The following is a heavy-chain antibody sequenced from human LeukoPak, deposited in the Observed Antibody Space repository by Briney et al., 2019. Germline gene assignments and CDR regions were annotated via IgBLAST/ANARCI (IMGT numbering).Heavy chain of an antibody. CDR2: IAGSGGST. J-gene: IGHJ4*02. CDR3: AKSRAALVVRGVGPHS. CDR1: EFTYNSYA. V-gene: IGHV3-23*01. Sequence: GGSLRLSCAASEFTYNSYAMSWVRQAPGKGLEWVSTIAGSGGSTYYADSVKGRFTISRDNSNNALYLQMDSLRPEDTAVYYCAKSRAALVVRGVGPHSWGQGTLVTVSS. D-gene: IGHD3-10*01.